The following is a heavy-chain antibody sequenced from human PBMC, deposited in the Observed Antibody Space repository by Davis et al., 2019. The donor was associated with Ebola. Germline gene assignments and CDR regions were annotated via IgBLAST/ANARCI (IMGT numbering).Heavy chain of an antibody. CDR1: GGSMRGFY. Sequence: MPSETLSLTCTVSGGSMRGFYWSWIRQPPGKGLEWIGHIYSSESTKYNPSLKSRVTISVDTSKNQFSLKLSSVTAADTAVYYCARDLWDYYYGMDVWGKGTTVTVSS. CDR3: ARDLWDYYYGMDV. J-gene: IGHJ6*04. CDR2: IYSSEST. D-gene: IGHD3-16*01. V-gene: IGHV4-59*01.